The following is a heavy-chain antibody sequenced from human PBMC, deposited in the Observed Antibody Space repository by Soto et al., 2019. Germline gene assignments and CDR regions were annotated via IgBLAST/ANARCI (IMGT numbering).Heavy chain of an antibody. V-gene: IGHV3-33*01. CDR3: ARVIRPGYSSGWGLDY. D-gene: IGHD6-19*01. CDR2: IWYDGSNK. Sequence: QVQLVESGGGVVQPGRSLRLSCAASGFTFSSYGMHWVRQAPGKGLEWVAVIWYDGSNKYYADSVKGRFTISRDNSKNTLYLQMNSLRAEDTAVYYCARVIRPGYSSGWGLDYWGQGTLVTVSS. CDR1: GFTFSSYG. J-gene: IGHJ4*02.